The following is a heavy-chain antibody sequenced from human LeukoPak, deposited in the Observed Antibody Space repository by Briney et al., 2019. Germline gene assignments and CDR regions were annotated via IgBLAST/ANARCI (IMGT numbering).Heavy chain of an antibody. D-gene: IGHD3-16*01. CDR2: IKHDGSET. CDR1: GFTFSSYN. V-gene: IGHV3-7*05. CDR3: AKDGGPHGMDV. J-gene: IGHJ6*02. Sequence: PGGSLRLSCAASGFTFSSYNINWVRQAPGKGLEWVANIKHDGSETNYVDSVKGRFTISRGNAKNSLHLQMNSLRVEDTAVYYCAKDGGPHGMDVWGQGTTVTVSS.